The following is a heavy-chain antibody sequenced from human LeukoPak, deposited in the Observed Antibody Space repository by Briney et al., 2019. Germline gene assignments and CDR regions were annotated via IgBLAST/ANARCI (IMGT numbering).Heavy chain of an antibody. V-gene: IGHV3-21*01. CDR3: ARDYRVGSGSAFDI. D-gene: IGHD3-10*01. Sequence: GRSLRLSCAASGFTFSSYSMTWVRQAPGQGLEWVSSISSSSSYIYYAASVNGRFTISRDNAKNSLYLQMNSLRAEDTAVYYCARDYRVGSGSAFDIWGEGTLVTVSS. CDR1: GFTFSSYS. CDR2: ISSSSSYI. J-gene: IGHJ3*02.